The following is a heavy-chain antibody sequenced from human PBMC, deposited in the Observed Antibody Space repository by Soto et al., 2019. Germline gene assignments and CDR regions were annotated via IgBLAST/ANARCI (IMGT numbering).Heavy chain of an antibody. D-gene: IGHD4-4*01. J-gene: IGHJ5*02. CDR1: GGTFSSYA. V-gene: IGHV1-69*13. CDR3: AAPYDYSNSGVSWFDP. CDR2: IIPIFGTA. Sequence: SVKVSCKASGGTFSSYAISWVRQAPGQGLEWMGGIIPIFGTANYAQKFQGRVTITADESTSTAYMELSSLRSEGTAVYYCAAPYDYSNSGVSWFDPWGQGTLVTVSS.